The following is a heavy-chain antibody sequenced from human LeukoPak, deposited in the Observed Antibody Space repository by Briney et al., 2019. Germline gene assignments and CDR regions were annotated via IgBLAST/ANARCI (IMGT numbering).Heavy chain of an antibody. CDR2: IKSRTDGETT. V-gene: IGHV3-15*01. CDR1: GYTFSSLW. CDR3: TTDSRGPFDY. Sequence: GGSLRLSCAVTGYTFSSLWMSWVRQAPGKGLEWVGRIKSRTDGETTDYAAPVKGRLTISRDDSKNTLYLQMNSLKTEDTAVYYCTTDSRGPFDYWGQGTLVTVSP. J-gene: IGHJ4*02. D-gene: IGHD3-10*01.